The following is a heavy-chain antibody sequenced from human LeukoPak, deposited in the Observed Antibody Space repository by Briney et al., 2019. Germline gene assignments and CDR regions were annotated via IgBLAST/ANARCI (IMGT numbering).Heavy chain of an antibody. CDR2: INPNSGGT. J-gene: IGHJ4*02. D-gene: IGHD2-2*02. CDR3: ARDPYCSSTSCYTPFDY. V-gene: IGHV1-2*02. Sequence: ASVKVSCKASGYTFTGYYMHWVRQASGQGLEWMGWINPNSGGTNYAQKFQGRVTMTRDTSISTAYMELSRLRSDDTAVYYCARDPYCSSTSCYTPFDYWGQGTLVTVSS. CDR1: GYTFTGYY.